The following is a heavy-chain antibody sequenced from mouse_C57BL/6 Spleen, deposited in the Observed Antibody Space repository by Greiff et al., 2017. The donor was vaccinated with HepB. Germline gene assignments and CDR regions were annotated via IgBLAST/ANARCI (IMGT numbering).Heavy chain of an antibody. J-gene: IGHJ2*01. CDR3: ARPDSSGPDY. Sequence: VQLQQSGAELVKPGASVKLSCKASGYTFTSYWMQWVKQRPGQGLEWIGEIDPSDSYTNYNQKFKGKSTLTVDTSSSTAYMQLSSLTYEDSAVYYCARPDSSGPDYWSQGTTLTVAS. D-gene: IGHD3-2*02. CDR1: GYTFTSYW. CDR2: IDPSDSYT. V-gene: IGHV1-50*01.